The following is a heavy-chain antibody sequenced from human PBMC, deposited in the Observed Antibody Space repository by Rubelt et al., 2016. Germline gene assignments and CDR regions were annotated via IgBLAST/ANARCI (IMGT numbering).Heavy chain of an antibody. J-gene: IGHJ4*02. D-gene: IGHD5-18*01. V-gene: IGHV4-31*02. CDR2: IYYSGST. CDR3: ARGQTIQLANDY. Sequence: IGYIYYSGSTYYNPSLKSRVTISVDTSKNQFSLKLSSVTAADTAVYYCARGQTIQLANDYWGQGTLVTVSS.